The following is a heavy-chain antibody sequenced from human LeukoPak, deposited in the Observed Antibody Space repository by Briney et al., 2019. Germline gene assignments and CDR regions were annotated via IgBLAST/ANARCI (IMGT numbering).Heavy chain of an antibody. D-gene: IGHD1-26*01. V-gene: IGHV4-34*01. CDR2: INHSGST. CDR3: ARRGRWELRAFDI. CDR1: GGSSSGYY. Sequence: PSETLSLTCAVYGGSSSGYYWSWIRQPPGKGLEWIGEINHSGSTNYNPSLKSRVTISVDTSKNQFSLKLSSVTAADTAVYYCARRGRWELRAFDIWGQGTMVTVSS. J-gene: IGHJ3*02.